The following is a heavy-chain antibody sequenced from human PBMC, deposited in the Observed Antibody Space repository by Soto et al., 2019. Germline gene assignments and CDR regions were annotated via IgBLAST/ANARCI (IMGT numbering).Heavy chain of an antibody. CDR1: GYSFTSYW. D-gene: IGHD5-12*01. CDR3: ARRRDGYNPPDY. CDR2: IDPSDSYT. J-gene: IGHJ4*02. Sequence: GESLKISCKGSGYSFTSYWISWVRQMPGKGLEWMGRIDPSDSYTNYSPSFQGHVTISADKSISTAYLQWSSLKASDTAMYYCARRRDGYNPPDYWGQGTLVTVSS. V-gene: IGHV5-10-1*01.